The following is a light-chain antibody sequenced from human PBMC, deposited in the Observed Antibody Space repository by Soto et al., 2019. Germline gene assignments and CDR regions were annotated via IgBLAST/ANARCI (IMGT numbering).Light chain of an antibody. CDR1: SSDVGGNDS. V-gene: IGLV2-14*03. CDR3: FSRASDNALV. J-gene: IGLJ2*01. CDR2: DVT. Sequence: QSALTQPASVSGSPRQSVTISCSGTSSDVGGNDSVSWYQQHPGTAPILIIFDVTNRPSGVSSRFSGSKSGNAASVAISVQQAEDESHYCCFSRASDNALVFGGGTKLTVL.